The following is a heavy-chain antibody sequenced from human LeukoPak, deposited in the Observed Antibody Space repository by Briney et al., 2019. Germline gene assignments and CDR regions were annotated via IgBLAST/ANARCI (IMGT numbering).Heavy chain of an antibody. Sequence: SGALSLTCAVSGGSISSSNWWSWVRQPPGKGLEWIGEIYHSGSTNYNPSLKSRVTISLDTSRNQFSLKLNSVTAADTAVYYCAKSNGYGLVDIWGQGTMVTVSS. CDR2: IYHSGST. D-gene: IGHD3-10*01. V-gene: IGHV4-4*02. CDR3: AKSNGYGLVDI. J-gene: IGHJ3*02. CDR1: GGSISSSNW.